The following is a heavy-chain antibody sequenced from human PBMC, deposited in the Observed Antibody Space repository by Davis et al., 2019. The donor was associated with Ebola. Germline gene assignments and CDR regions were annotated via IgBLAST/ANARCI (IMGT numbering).Heavy chain of an antibody. J-gene: IGHJ6*02. CDR2: IYYSGST. D-gene: IGHD6-13*01. CDR3: ARDSSAADPDYYYYYGMDV. CDR1: GGSISSYY. V-gene: IGHV4-59*01. Sequence: PSETLSLTCIVSGGSISSYYWSWIRQPPGKGLAWIGYIYYSGSTNYNPSLKSRVTISVDTSKNQFSLKLSSVTAADTAVYYCARDSSAADPDYYYYYGMDVWGQGTTVTVSS.